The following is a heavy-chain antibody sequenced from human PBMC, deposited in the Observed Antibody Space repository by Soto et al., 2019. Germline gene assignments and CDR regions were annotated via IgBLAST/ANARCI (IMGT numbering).Heavy chain of an antibody. J-gene: IGHJ4*02. V-gene: IGHV3-23*01. Sequence: EVQLLESGGGLVQPGESLRLSCAASGFTFTNYAMSWVRQAPGKGLEWVSTISASGGSTYYVDSVKGRFSISRDNSKNTLYMQMSSLRAEDTAVYFCATDHHSPAHDYWGQVTLVTVSS. CDR1: GFTFTNYA. CDR2: ISASGGST. D-gene: IGHD2-2*01. CDR3: ATDHHSPAHDY.